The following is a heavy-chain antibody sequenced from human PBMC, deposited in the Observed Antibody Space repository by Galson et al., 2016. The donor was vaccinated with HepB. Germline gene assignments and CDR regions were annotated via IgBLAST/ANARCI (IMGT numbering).Heavy chain of an antibody. V-gene: IGHV3-30*04. J-gene: IGHJ3*02. CDR1: GFTFSSYA. D-gene: IGHD4-23*01. CDR3: AREIGNSGAFDI. Sequence: SLRLSCAASGFTFSSYAMHWVRQAPGTGLEWVAVISSDGGPRYYGDSVKGRFTISRDNSKNTLYLQMISLRPDDTAVYYCAREIGNSGAFDIWGQGTMVTVSS. CDR2: ISSDGGPR.